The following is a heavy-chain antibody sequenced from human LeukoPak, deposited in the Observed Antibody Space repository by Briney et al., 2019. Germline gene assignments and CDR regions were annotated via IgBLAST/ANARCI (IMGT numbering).Heavy chain of an antibody. Sequence: GGSLRLSCAASGFTFNSYAMTWVRQAPGEGLEWVSAISGSGGSTNYADSVKGRFTISRDNSKNTLYLQMNSLRAEDTAIYYCANGMNAYYYDSSGYWGQGTLVTVSS. D-gene: IGHD3-22*01. CDR2: ISGSGGST. CDR1: GFTFNSYA. V-gene: IGHV3-23*01. J-gene: IGHJ4*02. CDR3: ANGMNAYYYDSSGY.